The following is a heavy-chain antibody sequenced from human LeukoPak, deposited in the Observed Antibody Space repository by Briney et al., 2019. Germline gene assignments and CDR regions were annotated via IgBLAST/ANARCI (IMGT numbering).Heavy chain of an antibody. CDR1: GGSISSSSYY. Sequence: SETLSLTCTVSGGSISSSSYYWGWIRQPPGTGLEWIGSIYYSGSTYYNPSLKSRVTISVDTSKNQFSLKLSSVTAADTAVYYCARQYSFWFDPWGQGTLVTVSS. J-gene: IGHJ5*02. D-gene: IGHD2/OR15-2a*01. CDR3: ARQYSFWFDP. CDR2: IYYSGST. V-gene: IGHV4-39*01.